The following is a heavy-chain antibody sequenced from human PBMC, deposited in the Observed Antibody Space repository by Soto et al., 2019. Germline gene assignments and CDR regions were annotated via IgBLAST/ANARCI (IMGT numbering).Heavy chain of an antibody. D-gene: IGHD6-13*01. CDR3: ARDSSPEAAAGTAGYFDY. CDR2: TYYRSKWYN. Sequence: SQTLSLTCAISGDSVSSNSAAWNWIRQSPSRGLEWLGRTYYRSKWYNDYAVSVKSRITINPDTSKNQFSLQLNSVTPEDTAVYYCARDSSPEAAAGTAGYFDYWGQGTLVTVSS. V-gene: IGHV6-1*01. CDR1: GDSVSSNSAA. J-gene: IGHJ4*02.